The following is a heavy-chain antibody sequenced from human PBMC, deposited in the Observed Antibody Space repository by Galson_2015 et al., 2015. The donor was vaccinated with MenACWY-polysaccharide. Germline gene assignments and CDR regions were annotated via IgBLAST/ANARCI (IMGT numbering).Heavy chain of an antibody. Sequence: QSGAEVKKPGESLKISCTGSGYSFTSYWIGWVRQMPGKGLEWMGIIYPGDSDTRYSPSFQGQVTISADKSISTAYLQWSSLKASDTAMYYCARSQGGRFLEWSPDDPWGQGTLVTVSS. CDR2: IYPGDSDT. CDR1: GYSFTSYW. CDR3: ARSQGGRFLEWSPDDP. V-gene: IGHV5-51*03. D-gene: IGHD3-3*01. J-gene: IGHJ5*02.